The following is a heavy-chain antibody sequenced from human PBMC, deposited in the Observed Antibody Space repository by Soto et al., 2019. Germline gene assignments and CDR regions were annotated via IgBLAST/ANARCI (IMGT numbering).Heavy chain of an antibody. Sequence: GGSLRLSCAASGFTVSSNYMSWVRQAPGKGLEWVSVIYSGGSTYYADSVKGRFTISRDNSKNTLYLQMNSLRAEDTTVYYCASTRQLGKYYHFYYGMDVWGQGTTVTVSS. V-gene: IGHV3-53*01. D-gene: IGHD6-6*01. CDR2: IYSGGST. CDR1: GFTVSSNY. CDR3: ASTRQLGKYYHFYYGMDV. J-gene: IGHJ6*02.